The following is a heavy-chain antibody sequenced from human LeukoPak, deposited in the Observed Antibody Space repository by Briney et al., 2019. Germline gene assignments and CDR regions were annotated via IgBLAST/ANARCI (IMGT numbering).Heavy chain of an antibody. CDR3: ARDASRAVAASYDY. Sequence: GASVKVSRKASGYTFTSYGISWVRQAPGQGLEWMGWISAYNGNTNYAQKLQGRVTMTTDTSTSTAYMELRSLRSDDTAVYYCARDASRAVAASYDYWGQGTLVTVSS. J-gene: IGHJ4*02. V-gene: IGHV1-18*01. CDR2: ISAYNGNT. D-gene: IGHD2-15*01. CDR1: GYTFTSYG.